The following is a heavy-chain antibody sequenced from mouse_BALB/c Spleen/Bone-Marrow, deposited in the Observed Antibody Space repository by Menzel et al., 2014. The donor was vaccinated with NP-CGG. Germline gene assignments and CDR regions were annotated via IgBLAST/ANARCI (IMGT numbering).Heavy chain of an antibody. CDR3: ARLGNDDAMDY. CDR1: GFTFSSYY. CDR2: INSNGGST. V-gene: IGHV5-6-2*01. J-gene: IGHJ4*01. D-gene: IGHD2-12*01. Sequence: EVQLVESGGGLVKLGGSLKLSCAASGFTFSSYYMSWVRQTPEKRLVLVAAINSNGGSTYYPDTVKGRFTISRDNAKNTLYLQMSSLKSEDTALYYCARLGNDDAMDYWGQGTSVTGSS.